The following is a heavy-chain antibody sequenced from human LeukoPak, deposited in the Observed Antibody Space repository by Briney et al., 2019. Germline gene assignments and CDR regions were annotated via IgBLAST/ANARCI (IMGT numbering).Heavy chain of an antibody. J-gene: IGHJ6*03. V-gene: IGHV4-39*07. D-gene: IGHD3-22*01. CDR2: IYYTGSS. CDR1: GGSIRGSDDY. CDR3: TRAASSGPLCTYHMDV. Sequence: NPSETLSLTCSVSGGSIRGSDDYWGFVRQTPGKGLEWMGSIYYTGSSHYNPSLKSRATISIDTSKNQFSLKLTSVTAADTAVYYCTRAASSGPLCTYHMDVWGKGTTVTVSS.